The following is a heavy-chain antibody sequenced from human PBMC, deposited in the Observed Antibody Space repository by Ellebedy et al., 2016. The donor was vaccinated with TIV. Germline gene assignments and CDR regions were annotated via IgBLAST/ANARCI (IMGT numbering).Heavy chain of an antibody. CDR1: GFTVSSNY. CDR3: ARARGWYGSDGMDV. J-gene: IGHJ6*04. D-gene: IGHD6-19*01. V-gene: IGHV3-53*01. CDR2: IYGGGNT. Sequence: GESLKISCAASGFTVSSNYMSWVRRAPGQGLGWVSVIYGGGNTDYAEHVEGRSTISRDNSKNTVYLQMNSLRAEDTAVYYCARARGWYGSDGMDVWGEGTTVTVSS.